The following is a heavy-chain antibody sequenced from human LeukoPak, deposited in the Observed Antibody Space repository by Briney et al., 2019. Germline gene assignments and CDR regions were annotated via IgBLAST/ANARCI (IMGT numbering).Heavy chain of an antibody. CDR3: AKVSGGEQQLVRLDY. Sequence: GGSLRLSCAASGFTFSSYAMSWVRQAPGKGLEGVSAISGSGGSTYYADSVKGRFTISRDNSKNTLYLQMNSLRAEDTAVYYCAKVSGGEQQLVRLDYWGQGTLVTVSS. CDR1: GFTFSSYA. D-gene: IGHD6-13*01. CDR2: ISGSGGST. V-gene: IGHV3-23*01. J-gene: IGHJ4*02.